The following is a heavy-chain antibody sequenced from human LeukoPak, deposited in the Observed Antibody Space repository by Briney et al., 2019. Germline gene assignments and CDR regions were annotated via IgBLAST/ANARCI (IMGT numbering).Heavy chain of an antibody. CDR1: GGSISSYY. CDR3: ARQAAGFDY. J-gene: IGHJ4*02. CDR2: IYYSGST. D-gene: IGHD6-25*01. V-gene: IGHV4-59*08. Sequence: SETLSLTCTVSGGSISSYYWSWIRQPPGKGLEWIGYIYYSGSTNYNPSLKSRVTISVDTSKNQFSLKLSSVTAADTAVYYCARQAAGFDYWGQGTLVTVSS.